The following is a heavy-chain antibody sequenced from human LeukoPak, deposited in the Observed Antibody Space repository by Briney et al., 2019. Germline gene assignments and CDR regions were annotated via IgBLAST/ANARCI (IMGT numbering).Heavy chain of an antibody. V-gene: IGHV3-21*04. CDR1: GFTFSSYW. Sequence: GGSLRLSCAASGFTFSSYWMNWARQAPGKGLEWVSSISSSSSYIYYADSVKGRFTISRDNAKNSLYLQMSSLRVEDTAVYYCARDLSSGDGYWGQGTVVTVSS. J-gene: IGHJ4*02. CDR3: ARDLSSGDGY. CDR2: ISSSSSYI. D-gene: IGHD3-22*01.